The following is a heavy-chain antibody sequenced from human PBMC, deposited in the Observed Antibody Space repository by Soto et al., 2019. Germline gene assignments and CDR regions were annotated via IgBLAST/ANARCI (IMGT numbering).Heavy chain of an antibody. CDR3: AGGGSGYCSGGSCYSLDY. CDR2: IIPIFGTA. D-gene: IGHD2-15*01. V-gene: IGHV1-69*06. Sequence: QVQLVQSGAEVKKPGSSVKVSCKASGGTFSSYAISWVRQAPGQGLEWMGGIIPIFGTANYAQKFQGRVTITADKSKSTAYMELSSLSSEDTAVYYCAGGGSGYCSGGSCYSLDYWGQGTLVTVSS. CDR1: GGTFSSYA. J-gene: IGHJ4*02.